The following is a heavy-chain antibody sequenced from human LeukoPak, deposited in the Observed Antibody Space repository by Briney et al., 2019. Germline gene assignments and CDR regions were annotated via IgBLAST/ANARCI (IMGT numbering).Heavy chain of an antibody. V-gene: IGHV3-53*01. CDR3: AKIQDWGRPSYFDY. D-gene: IGHD3-16*01. CDR2: LQRDGTT. Sequence: GGSLRLSCAASGFTVSSNTVIWVRQAPGRGLEWVSVLQRDGTTYYKDSVEGRFAISRDNSKNTIYLQMNSLRVEDTADYYCAKIQDWGRPSYFDYWGQGTLVTVSS. CDR1: GFTVSSNT. J-gene: IGHJ4*02.